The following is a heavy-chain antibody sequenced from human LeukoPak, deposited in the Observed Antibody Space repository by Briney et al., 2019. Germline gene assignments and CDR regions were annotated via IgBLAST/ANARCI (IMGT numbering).Heavy chain of an antibody. J-gene: IGHJ5*02. CDR1: GGSISSYH. V-gene: IGHV4-59*01. CDR2: IYYSGST. D-gene: IGHD6-13*01. Sequence: SETLSLTCTVSGGSISSYHWSWIRQPPGKGLEWIGYIYYSGSTNYNPSLKSRVTISVDTSKNQFSLKLSSVTAADTAVYYCARDLYSSSGNWFDPWGQGTLVTVSS. CDR3: ARDLYSSSGNWFDP.